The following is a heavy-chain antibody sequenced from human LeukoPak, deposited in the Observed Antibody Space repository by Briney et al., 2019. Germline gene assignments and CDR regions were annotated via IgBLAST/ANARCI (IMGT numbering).Heavy chain of an antibody. CDR3: ARDLRVRIGPTNWNDGGDYYYGMDV. CDR1: GYTFTSYY. D-gene: IGHD1-1*01. J-gene: IGHJ6*02. Sequence: ASVTVSCTASGYTFTSYYMHWVRQAPGQGLEWMGIINPSGGSTSYAQKFQGRVTMTRDTSTSTVYMELSSLRSEDTAVYYCARDLRVRIGPTNWNDGGDYYYGMDVWGQGTTVTVSS. CDR2: INPSGGST. V-gene: IGHV1-46*01.